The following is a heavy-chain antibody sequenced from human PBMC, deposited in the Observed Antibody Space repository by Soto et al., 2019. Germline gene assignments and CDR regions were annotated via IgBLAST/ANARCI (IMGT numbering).Heavy chain of an antibody. CDR2: LCYSGTT. D-gene: IGHD6-25*01. CDR1: GGSISSYY. Sequence: SETLSLTCSVSGGSISSYYWSWIRQPPGKGLEWIGYLCYSGTTNYNPSLRSRVTISVDTSKNQFSLKLNTVRAEDTAIYYCARAIGADFFDYWGQGTLVTVSS. V-gene: IGHV4-59*12. J-gene: IGHJ4*02. CDR3: ARAIGADFFDY.